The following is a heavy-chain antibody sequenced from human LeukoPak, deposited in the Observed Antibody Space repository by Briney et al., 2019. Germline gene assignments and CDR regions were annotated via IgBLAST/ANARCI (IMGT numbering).Heavy chain of an antibody. J-gene: IGHJ4*02. CDR3: AKQLGYCSDGSCYFPY. D-gene: IGHD2-15*01. V-gene: IGHV3-30-3*02. CDR2: ISYDGTTEK. CDR1: GFIFRNFP. Sequence: GGSLRLSCTASGFIFRNFPMHWVRQAPGKGLEWVAFISYDGTTEKHYADSVQGRFTISRDNSKSTLCLQMNSLRAEDTAVYYCAKQLGYCSDGSCYFPYWGQGTLVTVSS.